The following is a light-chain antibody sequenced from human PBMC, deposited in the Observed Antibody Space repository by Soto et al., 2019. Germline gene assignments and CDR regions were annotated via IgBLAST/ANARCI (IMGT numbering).Light chain of an antibody. V-gene: IGLV2-14*03. J-gene: IGLJ2*01. CDR2: DVS. CDR1: RSDIGAYNF. Sequence: QSALTQPASVSGSPGQSITITCTGTRSDIGAYNFVSWYQQHPGEVPKLMLYDVSIRPSGVSNRFSGSKSGNTASLTISGLQAEDEADYYCTSWTTSTTMIFGGGPLLTVL. CDR3: TSWTTSTTMI.